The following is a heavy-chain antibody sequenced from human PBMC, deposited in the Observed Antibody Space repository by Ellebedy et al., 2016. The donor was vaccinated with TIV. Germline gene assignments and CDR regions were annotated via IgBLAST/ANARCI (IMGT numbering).Heavy chain of an antibody. V-gene: IGHV4-59*01. Sequence: MPSETLSLTCTVSGGSISSYYWSWIRQPPGKGLEWIGYIYYSGSTNYNPSLKSRVTISVDTSKNQFSLNLSSVTAADTAVYYCARGGPRGSYYRWFDPWGQGTLVTVSS. CDR3: ARGGPRGSYYRWFDP. J-gene: IGHJ5*02. CDR1: GGSISSYY. D-gene: IGHD1-26*01. CDR2: IYYSGST.